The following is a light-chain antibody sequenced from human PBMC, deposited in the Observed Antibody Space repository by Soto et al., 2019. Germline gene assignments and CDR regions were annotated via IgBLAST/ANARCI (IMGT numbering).Light chain of an antibody. CDR2: RVS. CDR3: MQAEQFPYS. Sequence: DIVMTQTPLSSPVTLGQPASISCRSSQSLVHSDGNTYLSWLQQRPGQPPRLLAYRVSYRFPGVPARFSGTGAGTDFTLKISRVEAEDVGIYCMQAEQFPYSFGQGTKLDI. J-gene: IGKJ2*01. V-gene: IGKV2-24*01. CDR1: QSLVHSDGNTY.